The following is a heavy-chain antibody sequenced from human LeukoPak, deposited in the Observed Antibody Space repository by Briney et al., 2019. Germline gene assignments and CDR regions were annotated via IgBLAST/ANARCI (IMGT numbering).Heavy chain of an antibody. D-gene: IGHD2-2*01. CDR1: GGSFSGYY. V-gene: IGHV4-34*01. J-gene: IGHJ4*02. Sequence: SETLSLTCAVYGGSFSGYYWSWIRQPPGKGLEWIGEINHSGSTNYNPSLKSRVTISVDTSKNQFSLKLSSVTAADTAVYYCARDSTNPPHIVVVPAAPDYWGQGTLVTVSS. CDR2: INHSGST. CDR3: ARDSTNPPHIVVVPAAPDY.